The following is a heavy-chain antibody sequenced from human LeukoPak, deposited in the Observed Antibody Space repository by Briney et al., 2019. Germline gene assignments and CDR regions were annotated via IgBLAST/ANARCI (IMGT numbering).Heavy chain of an antibody. V-gene: IGHV4-30-4*08. J-gene: IGHJ4*02. CDR1: GGSISSGDYY. CDR2: IYYSGST. CDR3: ARGEWLRAFDY. Sequence: PSQTLSLTCTVSGGSISSGDYYWSWIRQLPGKGLEWIGYIYYSGSTYYNPSLKSRVTISVDTSKNQFSLKLSSVTAADTAVYYCARGEWLRAFDYWGQGTLVTVSS. D-gene: IGHD5-12*01.